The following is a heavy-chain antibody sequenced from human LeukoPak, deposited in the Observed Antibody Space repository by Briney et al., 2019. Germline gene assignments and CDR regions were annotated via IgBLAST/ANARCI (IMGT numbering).Heavy chain of an antibody. V-gene: IGHV7-4-1*02. D-gene: IGHD3-22*01. CDR1: GYTFTSYA. Sequence: ASVKVSCKASGYTFTSYAMNWVRQAPGQGLEWMGWINTNTGNPTYAQGFTGRFVFSLDTSVSTAYLQISSLKAEDTAVYYCARDRKTHYYDSSGYYYYWGQGTLVTVSS. CDR3: ARDRKTHYYDSSGYYYY. J-gene: IGHJ4*02. CDR2: INTNTGNP.